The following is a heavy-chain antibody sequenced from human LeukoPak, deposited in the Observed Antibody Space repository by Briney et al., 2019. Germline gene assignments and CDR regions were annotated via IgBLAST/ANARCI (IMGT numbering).Heavy chain of an antibody. D-gene: IGHD2-2*02. CDR2: ISGSGGST. V-gene: IGHV3-23*01. J-gene: IGHJ5*02. CDR3: AKASDSGRPAAIGSWFDP. Sequence: QPGGSLRLSCAASGFTFSSYGMSRVRQAPGKGLEWVSAISGSGGSTYYADSVKGRFTISRDNSKNTLYLRMNSLRAEDTAVYYCAKASDSGRPAAIGSWFDPWGQGTLVTVSS. CDR1: GFTFSSYG.